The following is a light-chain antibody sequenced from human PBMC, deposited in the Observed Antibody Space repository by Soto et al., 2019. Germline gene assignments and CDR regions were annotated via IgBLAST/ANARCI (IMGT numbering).Light chain of an antibody. CDR3: SSYTSTSTYV. CDR2: DVS. J-gene: IGLJ1*01. CDR1: SSDVGGYNY. V-gene: IGLV2-14*03. Sequence: QSALTQPASVSGSPGQSITISCTGTSSDVGGYNYVSWYQQHPGKAPKLIIYDVSNRPSGVSNRFSGSKSGNTASLTISGLQAEDDTDYYCSSYTSTSTYVFGTGTKGTFL.